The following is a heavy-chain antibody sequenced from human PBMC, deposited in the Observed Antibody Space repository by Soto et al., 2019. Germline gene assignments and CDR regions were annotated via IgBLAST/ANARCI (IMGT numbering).Heavy chain of an antibody. CDR2: ISAYNGNT. J-gene: IGHJ6*03. Sequence: ASVKVSCKASGYTFTSYGISWVRQAPGQGLEWMGWISAYNGNTNYAQKLQGRVTMTTDTSTSTAYMELRSLRSDDTAVYYCARATGEIVVVPAAMGGSYYYYYYMDVWGKGTTVTVSS. CDR3: ARATGEIVVVPAAMGGSYYYYYYMDV. V-gene: IGHV1-18*01. CDR1: GYTFTSYG. D-gene: IGHD2-2*01.